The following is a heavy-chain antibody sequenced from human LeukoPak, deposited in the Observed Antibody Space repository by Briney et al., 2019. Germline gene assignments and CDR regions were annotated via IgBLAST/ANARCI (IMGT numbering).Heavy chain of an antibody. D-gene: IGHD6-6*01. CDR2: IYHSGST. CDR3: ARGVGQLVSYYYYYMDV. CDR1: GGSISSGDYY. V-gene: IGHV4-30-2*01. Sequence: SETLSLTCTVSGGSISSGDYYWSWIRQPPGKGLEWIGYIYHSGSTYYNPSLKNRVTISVDRSKNQFSLKLSSVTAADTAVYYCARGVGQLVSYYYYYMDVWGKGTTVTVSS. J-gene: IGHJ6*03.